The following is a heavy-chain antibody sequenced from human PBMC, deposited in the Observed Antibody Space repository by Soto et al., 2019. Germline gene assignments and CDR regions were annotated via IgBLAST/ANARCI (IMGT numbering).Heavy chain of an antibody. CDR2: ISWNSGSI. V-gene: IGHV3-9*01. J-gene: IGHJ4*02. CDR1: GFTFDDYA. Sequence: GGSLRLSCAASGFTFDDYAMHWVRQAPGKGLEWVSGISWNSGSIGYADSVKGRFTISRDNAKNSLYLQMNSLRAEDTALYYCAKDIRVGYSSGWYYFDYWGQGTLVTVSS. CDR3: AKDIRVGYSSGWYYFDY. D-gene: IGHD6-19*01.